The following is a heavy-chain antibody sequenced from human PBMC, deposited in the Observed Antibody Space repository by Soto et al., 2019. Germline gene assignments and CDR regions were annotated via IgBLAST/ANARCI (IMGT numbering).Heavy chain of an antibody. D-gene: IGHD6-13*01. CDR1: GYTFTGFG. CDR3: ARALAAAPTSFDY. Sequence: QVQLVQSGGEVQKPGASVKVSCKASGYTFTGFGISWVRQAPGQGLEWMGWISAFNGNTNYPQKLQGRVTMTTDTLTRTAYMELRSLRSDDTAVYSCARALAAAPTSFDYWGQGTLVTVSS. V-gene: IGHV1-18*01. CDR2: ISAFNGNT. J-gene: IGHJ4*02.